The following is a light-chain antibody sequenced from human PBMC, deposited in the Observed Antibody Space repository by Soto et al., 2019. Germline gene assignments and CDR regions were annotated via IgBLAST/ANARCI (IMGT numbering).Light chain of an antibody. J-gene: IGKJ1*01. Sequence: DIQMTQSPSTLSASVGDTVTINCRANQNISNWLAWYQQKPGKAPKLLIYEASNLEGRVPRRFSGSGPGTEFTRTIGSVQPGDIADCFCQQYSGPWTFGQGTKVEIK. CDR3: QQYSGPWT. V-gene: IGKV1-5*03. CDR1: QNISNW. CDR2: EAS.